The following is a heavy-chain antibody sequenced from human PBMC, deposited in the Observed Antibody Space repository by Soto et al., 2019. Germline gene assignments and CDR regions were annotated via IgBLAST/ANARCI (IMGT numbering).Heavy chain of an antibody. CDR1: GGTFSSYA. Sequence: SVKVSCKASGGTFSSYAISWVRQAPGQGLEWMGGIIPIFGTANYAQKFQGRVTITADESTSTAYMELSSLRSEDTAVYYCARDHDGRSSSWYHYWGQGTLVTVSS. D-gene: IGHD6-13*01. V-gene: IGHV1-69*13. CDR3: ARDHDGRSSSWYHY. J-gene: IGHJ4*02. CDR2: IIPIFGTA.